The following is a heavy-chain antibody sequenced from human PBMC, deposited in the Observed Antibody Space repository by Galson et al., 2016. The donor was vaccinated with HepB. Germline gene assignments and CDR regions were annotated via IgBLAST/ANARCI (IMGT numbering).Heavy chain of an antibody. CDR3: AKTNNGNYWGWGAFAF. D-gene: IGHD1-26*01. Sequence: SLRLSCAASGFAFNTYAMHWVRQAPGKGLEWVAVVSYDGHDTRSADSVKGRFTISRDNSKSTLYLQMDSLRPEDTAVYYCAKTNNGNYWGWGAFAFWAQGTLVTVSS. J-gene: IGHJ4*02. CDR1: GFAFNTYA. CDR2: VSYDGHDT. V-gene: IGHV3-30*18.